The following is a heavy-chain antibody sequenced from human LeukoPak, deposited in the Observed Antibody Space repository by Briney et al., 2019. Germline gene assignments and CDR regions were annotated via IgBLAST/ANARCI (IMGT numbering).Heavy chain of an antibody. CDR1: GFTFSSYA. CDR2: ISGSGGST. CDR3: AKAVAQYSSGWYDY. V-gene: IGHV3-23*01. J-gene: IGHJ4*02. D-gene: IGHD6-19*01. Sequence: GGSLRLSCAASGFTFSSYAMGWVRQAPGKGLEWVSAISGSGGSTYYADSVKGRFTISRDNSKNTLYLQMNSLRAEDTAVYYCAKAVAQYSSGWYDYWGQGTLVTVSS.